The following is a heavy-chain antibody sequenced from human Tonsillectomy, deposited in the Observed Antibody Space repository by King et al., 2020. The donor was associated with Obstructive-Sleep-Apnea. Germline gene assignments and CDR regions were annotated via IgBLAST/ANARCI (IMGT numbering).Heavy chain of an antibody. J-gene: IGHJ4*02. CDR1: GYTFTSYG. CDR3: ALGHCSSSSCPKTISDY. D-gene: IGHD2-2*01. Sequence: VQLVESGAEVKKPGASVKVSCKASGYTFTSYGISWVRQAPGQGLEWRGWISAYNGNTNYAKKLQGRVTMNTDTSTSTAYMELRSLRSDDTAVYYGALGHCSSSSCPKTISDYWGQGTLVTVSS. V-gene: IGHV1-18*04. CDR2: ISAYNGNT.